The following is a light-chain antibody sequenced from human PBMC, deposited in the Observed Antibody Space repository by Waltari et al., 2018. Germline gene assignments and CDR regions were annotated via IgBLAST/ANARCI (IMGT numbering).Light chain of an antibody. CDR2: DTA. CDR3: QMYVRLPVT. J-gene: IGKJ1*01. Sequence: GRASQSVGRSLAWYQRKPGQAPRLLIYDTANRATGIPERFSGSGSGTDFSLTISRLEPEDFAVYYCQMYVRLPVTFGQGTKVEIK. CDR1: QSVGRS. V-gene: IGKV3-20*01.